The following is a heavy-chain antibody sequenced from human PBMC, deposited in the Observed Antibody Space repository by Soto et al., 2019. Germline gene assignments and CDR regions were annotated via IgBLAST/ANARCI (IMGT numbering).Heavy chain of an antibody. CDR1: GYSFTSYL. CDR3: ARRGVGYCSGGSCGMDV. J-gene: IGHJ6*02. CDR2: IDPSDSYT. D-gene: IGHD2-15*01. V-gene: IGHV5-10-1*01. Sequence: PGEPLKISCQGSGYSFTSYLISWVRQMPGKGLEWIGRIDPSDSYTNYSPSFQGHVTISADKSISTAYLQWSSLKASDTAMYYCARRGVGYCSGGSCGMDVWGQGTTVTVSS.